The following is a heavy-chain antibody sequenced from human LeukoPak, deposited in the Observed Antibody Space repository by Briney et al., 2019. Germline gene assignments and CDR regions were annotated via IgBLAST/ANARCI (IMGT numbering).Heavy chain of an antibody. CDR3: AKVGMVRYYYYYMDV. Sequence: GGSLRLSCAASGISFSNYSMNWVRQAPGKGLEWVSAISDSAGSTYYADSVKGRFTISRDNSKNTLYLQMNSLRAEDTAVYYCAKVGMVRYYYYYMDVWGKGTTVTISS. CDR1: GISFSNYS. CDR2: ISDSAGST. D-gene: IGHD3-3*01. J-gene: IGHJ6*03. V-gene: IGHV3-23*01.